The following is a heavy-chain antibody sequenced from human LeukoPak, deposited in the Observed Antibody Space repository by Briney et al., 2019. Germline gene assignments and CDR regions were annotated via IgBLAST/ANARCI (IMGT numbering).Heavy chain of an antibody. Sequence: SETLSLTCTVSGGSISSYYWSWIRQPPGKGLEWIGYIYYSGSTNYYPSLKSRVTISVDTSKNQFSLKLSSVTAADTAVYYCARFSGYSYGYYFDYWGQGTLVTVSS. V-gene: IGHV4-59*01. J-gene: IGHJ4*02. CDR1: GGSISSYY. D-gene: IGHD5-18*01. CDR2: IYYSGST. CDR3: ARFSGYSYGYYFDY.